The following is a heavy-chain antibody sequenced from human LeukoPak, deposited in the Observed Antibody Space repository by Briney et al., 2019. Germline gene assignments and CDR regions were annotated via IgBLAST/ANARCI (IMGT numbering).Heavy chain of an antibody. V-gene: IGHV1-69*01. J-gene: IGHJ6*04. CDR3: ARGGYSYGYYYYGMDV. CDR2: IIPIFGTA. Sequence: SVKVSCKASGGTFSSYAISRVRQAPGQGLEWMGGIIPIFGTANYAQKFQGRVTITADESTSTAYMELSSLRSEDTAVYYCARGGYSYGYYYYGMDVWGKGTTVTVSP. D-gene: IGHD5-18*01. CDR1: GGTFSSYA.